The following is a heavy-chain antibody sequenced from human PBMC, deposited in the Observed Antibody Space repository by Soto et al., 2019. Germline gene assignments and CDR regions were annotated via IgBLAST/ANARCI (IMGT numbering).Heavy chain of an antibody. CDR1: GVSFSNDY. Sequence: PSETLSLTCAVYGVSFSNDYWIWLRQPPRKGLEWIGEINPSGGTNYNPSLKSRVTISVATSKNQFSLKLSSVTAADTAVYYCARVLAARASRDFDYWGQGTLVTVSS. CDR2: INPSGGT. D-gene: IGHD6-6*01. V-gene: IGHV4-34*01. J-gene: IGHJ4*02. CDR3: ARVLAARASRDFDY.